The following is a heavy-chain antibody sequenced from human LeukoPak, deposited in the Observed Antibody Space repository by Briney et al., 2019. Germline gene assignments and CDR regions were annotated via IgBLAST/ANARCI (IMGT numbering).Heavy chain of an antibody. CDR1: RYTFTDNY. D-gene: IGHD2-2*01. Sequence: GASVKVSCEASRYTFTDNYIHWVRQAPGQGLEWMGWINIKSGGTNYAQKLQGRVTMTRDTSISTAYMELSSLRSDDTAVYFCARGVGSSWFDPWGQGTLVTVSS. CDR2: INIKSGGT. J-gene: IGHJ5*02. CDR3: ARGVGSSWFDP. V-gene: IGHV1-2*02.